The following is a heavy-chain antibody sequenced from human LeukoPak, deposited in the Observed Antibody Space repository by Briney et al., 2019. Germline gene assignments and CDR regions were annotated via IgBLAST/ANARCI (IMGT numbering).Heavy chain of an antibody. J-gene: IGHJ4*02. CDR3: ARGFLEWLPFDY. Sequence: GGSLRLSCAASGFTVSSNYMSWVRQAPGKGLEWVSVIYSGGATYYADSVKGRFTISRDNSKNTLYLQMNSLRAEDTAVYYCARGFLEWLPFDYWGQGTLVTVSS. CDR2: IYSGGAT. CDR1: GFTVSSNY. V-gene: IGHV3-53*01. D-gene: IGHD3-3*01.